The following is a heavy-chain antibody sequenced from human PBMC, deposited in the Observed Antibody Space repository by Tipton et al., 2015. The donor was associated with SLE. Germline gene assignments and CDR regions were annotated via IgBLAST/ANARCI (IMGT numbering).Heavy chain of an antibody. Sequence: TLSLTCTVSGGSIITGGYYWSWIRQPAGKGLEWIGRIYSSGATYYNPSLKSRVTISVDTSKNQFSLKLTSVTAADTAVYYCARGKLTWRGAIIGADVWGQGTTVNVS. CDR3: ARGKLTWRGAIIGADV. D-gene: IGHD2-15*01. CDR1: GGSIITGGYY. J-gene: IGHJ6*02. CDR2: IYSSGAT. V-gene: IGHV4-61*02.